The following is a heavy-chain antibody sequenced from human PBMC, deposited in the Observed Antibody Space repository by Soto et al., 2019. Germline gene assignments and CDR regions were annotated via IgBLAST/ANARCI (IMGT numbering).Heavy chain of an antibody. Sequence: GDYLKISSKGSGYSFTSYYIGWVRQMPGKGLEWMWIIYPGDPDTRYSPSCRGQVTISADKSINTAYLQWSSLKASDTAIYCCARRALYSSSWSPWGQGRLVHVSS. CDR3: ARRALYSSSWSP. CDR2: IYPGDPDT. V-gene: IGHV5-51*01. J-gene: IGHJ5*02. D-gene: IGHD6-13*01. CDR1: GYSFTSYY.